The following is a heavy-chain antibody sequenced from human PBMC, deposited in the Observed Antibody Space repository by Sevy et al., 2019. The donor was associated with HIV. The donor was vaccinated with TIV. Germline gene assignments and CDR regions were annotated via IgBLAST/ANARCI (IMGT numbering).Heavy chain of an antibody. J-gene: IGHJ1*01. V-gene: IGHV1-18*01. D-gene: IGHD2-15*01. CDR1: GYPFTSFG. CDR3: AKDRGYCSGGSCYIQV. Sequence: ASVKVSCKGSGYPFTSFGISWVRQAPGQGLEGMGWINTNNGNANYAQKYQGRVTMTRDTSTRTAYMELRSLRSDDTAVYYCAKDRGYCSGGSCYIQVWGQGTLVTVSS. CDR2: INTNNGNA.